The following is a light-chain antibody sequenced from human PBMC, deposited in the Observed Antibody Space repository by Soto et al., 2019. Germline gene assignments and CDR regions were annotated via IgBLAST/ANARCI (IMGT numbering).Light chain of an antibody. J-gene: IGKJ5*01. CDR2: DAS. V-gene: IGKV3D-11*02. CDR3: QQRSNWPIT. CDR1: QSVGSS. Sequence: EVVMTQSPATLSVSPGERATLSCRASQSVGSSLAWYQRKPGQAPRLLIYDASNRAKGIPARFSGSGPGTDFTLTISSLEPEDFAVYYCQQRSNWPITFGQGTRLEIK.